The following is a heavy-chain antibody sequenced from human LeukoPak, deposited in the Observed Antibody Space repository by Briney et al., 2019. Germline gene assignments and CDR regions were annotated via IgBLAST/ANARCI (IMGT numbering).Heavy chain of an antibody. CDR2: ISSSSSTI. CDR3: ARDSGAPNDY. D-gene: IGHD1-26*01. Sequence: GGSLRLSCVASGFTFSDSYMAWVRQAPGKGLEWVSYISSSSSTIYYADSVKGRFTISRDNAKNSLYLQMNSLRAEDTAVYYCARDSGAPNDYWGQGTLVTVSS. CDR1: GFTFSDSY. J-gene: IGHJ4*02. V-gene: IGHV3-11*04.